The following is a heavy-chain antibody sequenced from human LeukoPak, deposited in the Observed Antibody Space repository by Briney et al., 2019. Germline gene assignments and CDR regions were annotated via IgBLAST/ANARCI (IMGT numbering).Heavy chain of an antibody. CDR2: ISSSTSYI. Sequence: GGSLRLSCAASGFTFSSYSMNWIRQAPGKGPEWVSSISSSTSYIYYADSVKGRFTISKDNAKNSLYLQMNSLRAEDTAVYYCARAGGSTVSHSDYWGQGTLVTVSS. CDR1: GFTFSSYS. D-gene: IGHD4-17*01. J-gene: IGHJ4*02. V-gene: IGHV3-21*01. CDR3: ARAGGSTVSHSDY.